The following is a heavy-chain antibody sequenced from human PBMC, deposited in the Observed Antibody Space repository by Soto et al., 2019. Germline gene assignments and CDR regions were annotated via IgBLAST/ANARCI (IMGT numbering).Heavy chain of an antibody. CDR2: IDPSDSYT. CDR3: ARHWAGTSYYDSSGPGNY. V-gene: IGHV5-10-1*01. D-gene: IGHD3-22*01. Sequence: PGESLKISCKGSGYSFTSYWISWVRQMPGKGLERMGRIDPSDSYTNYSPSFQGHVTISADKSISTAYLQWSSLKASDTAMYYCARHWAGTSYYDSSGPGNYWGQGTLVTVSS. J-gene: IGHJ4*02. CDR1: GYSFTSYW.